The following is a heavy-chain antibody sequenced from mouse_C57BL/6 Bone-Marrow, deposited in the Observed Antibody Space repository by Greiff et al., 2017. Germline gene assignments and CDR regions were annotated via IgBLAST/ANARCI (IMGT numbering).Heavy chain of an antibody. J-gene: IGHJ4*01. V-gene: IGHV1-19*01. D-gene: IGHD2-4*01. CDR2: INPYNGGT. CDR1: GYTFTDYY. CDR3: ARIYYDLVGNYYAMDY. Sequence: VQLKESGPVLVKPGASVKMSCKASGYTFTDYYMNWVKQSHGKSLEWIGVINPYNGGTSYNQKFKGKATLTVDKSSSTAYMELNSLTSEDSAVYYCARIYYDLVGNYYAMDYWGQGTSVTVSS.